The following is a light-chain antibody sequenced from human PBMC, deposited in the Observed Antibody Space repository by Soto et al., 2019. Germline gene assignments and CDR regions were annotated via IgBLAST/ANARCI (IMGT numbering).Light chain of an antibody. CDR1: QGISNY. CDR2: AAS. CDR3: QKYNSAPLT. V-gene: IGKV1-27*01. Sequence: DIQMTQSPSSLSASVGDRITITCRASQGISNYLAWYQQTPGKFPKRLIYAASTLQTVVPSRFSGSGSGTDFTLTISRLQPEDVATYYCQKYNSAPLTFGGGTKVEIK. J-gene: IGKJ4*01.